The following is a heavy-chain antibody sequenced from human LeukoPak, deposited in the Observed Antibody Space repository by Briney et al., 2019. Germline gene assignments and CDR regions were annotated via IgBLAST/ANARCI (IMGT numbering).Heavy chain of an antibody. CDR2: VYYTGSI. CDR3: ARRDYRAWIDP. Sequence: SETLSLTCSVSGGSISASSHYWAWVRQPPGRGLEWIGSVYYTGSIRYNTSLKSRVTISVDMSKNDLFLTLNSVTAADTAFYYCARRDYRAWIDPWGQGILVTVSP. J-gene: IGHJ5*02. V-gene: IGHV4-39*01. CDR1: GGSISASSHY. D-gene: IGHD2-21*01.